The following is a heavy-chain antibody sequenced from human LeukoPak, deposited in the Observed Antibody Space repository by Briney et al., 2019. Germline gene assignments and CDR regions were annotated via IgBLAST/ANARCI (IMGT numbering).Heavy chain of an antibody. V-gene: IGHV4-39*02. CDR3: ARDSRITAAGTHYYYMDV. CDR2: IYYSGST. D-gene: IGHD6-13*01. CDR1: GGSISSSSYY. J-gene: IGHJ6*03. Sequence: SETLSLTCTVSGGSISSSSYYWGWIRQPPGKGLEWIGSIYYSGSTYYNPSPKSRVTISVDTSKNQFSLKLSSVTAADTAVYYCARDSRITAAGTHYYYMDVWGKGTTVTVSS.